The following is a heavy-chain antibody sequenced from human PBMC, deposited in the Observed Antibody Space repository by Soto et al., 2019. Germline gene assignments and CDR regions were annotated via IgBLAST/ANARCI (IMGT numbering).Heavy chain of an antibody. CDR1: GLTVVPYW. J-gene: IGHJ4*02. Sequence: EVQILQSGGGMVQPGGSLRLSCVGYGLTVVPYWMSWVRQDPGKGLEWVANIKIDGSEKYYVDYVKGRFAISRDNAKNLVFLQLNGLRTEDPAVYYCARALDMVDGFDHWGQASLVIVS. V-gene: IGHV3-7*01. CDR3: ARALDMVDGFDH. CDR2: IKIDGSEK. D-gene: IGHD2-8*01.